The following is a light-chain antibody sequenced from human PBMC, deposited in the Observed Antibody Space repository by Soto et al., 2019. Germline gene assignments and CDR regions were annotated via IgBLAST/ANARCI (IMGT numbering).Light chain of an antibody. CDR1: QSVASS. CDR2: GAS. CDR3: QQYHYWPIT. J-gene: IGKJ5*01. V-gene: IGKV3-15*01. Sequence: ERVMTQSPPTLSASPGERVTLSCRASQSVASSVAWYQQKPGQAPRLILYGASTRATGFPARFSGSGSGTEFTLTISSLQSEDFAVYLCQQYHYWPITFGQGTRLEI.